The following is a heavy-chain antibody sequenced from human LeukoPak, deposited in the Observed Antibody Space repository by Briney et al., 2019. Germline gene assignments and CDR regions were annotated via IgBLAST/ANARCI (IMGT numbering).Heavy chain of an antibody. CDR3: AREVRGDYFDF. V-gene: IGHV3-53*01. D-gene: IGHD3-16*01. Sequence: GGSLRLSCAVSGFTVSSNYMNWVRQAPGKGLEWVSVIYADGTTFYADSVKGRFTVSRDNSKNTLYLQMNSLRADDTAVYYCAREVRGDYFDFWGQGTLVTVSS. CDR1: GFTVSSNY. CDR2: IYADGTT. J-gene: IGHJ4*02.